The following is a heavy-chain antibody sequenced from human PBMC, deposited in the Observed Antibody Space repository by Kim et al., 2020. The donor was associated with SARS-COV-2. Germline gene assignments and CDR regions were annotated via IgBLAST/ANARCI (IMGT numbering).Heavy chain of an antibody. CDR2: MWYDGSTK. CDR1: GFIFGTYG. Sequence: GGSLRLSCAASGFIFGTYGMHWVRQAPGKGLEWLASMWYDGSTKYYADSVRGRFTISRDNSKNTLYLQMNNLRAEDTAVYYCARQQEGVVDFWGQGTLVTVSS. D-gene: IGHD2-15*01. V-gene: IGHV3-33*01. CDR3: ARQQEGVVDF. J-gene: IGHJ4*02.